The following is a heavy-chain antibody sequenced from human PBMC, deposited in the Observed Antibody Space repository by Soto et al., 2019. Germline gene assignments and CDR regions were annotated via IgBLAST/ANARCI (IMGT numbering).Heavy chain of an antibody. V-gene: IGHV1-18*01. J-gene: IGHJ5*02. CDR2: ISVYNGNT. Sequence: ASVKVSCKASGYTFNSHGISWVRQAPGQGLEWMGWISVYNGNTHYAQKLQGRVTMTTDTSTSTAYMELRSLRSDDTAVYYCARDSLRFSYDPWGQGTLVTVSS. D-gene: IGHD3-3*01. CDR1: GYTFNSHG. CDR3: ARDSLRFSYDP.